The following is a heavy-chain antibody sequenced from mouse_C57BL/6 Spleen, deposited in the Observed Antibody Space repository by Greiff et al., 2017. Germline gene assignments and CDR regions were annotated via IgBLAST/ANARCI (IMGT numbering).Heavy chain of an antibody. CDR3: ARPGGSSLYYAMDY. Sequence: EVKVVESGGGLVKPGGSLKLSCAASGFTFSDYGMHWVRQAPEKGLEWVAYISSGSSTIYYADTVKGRFTISRDNAKKTLFLQMTSLRSEDTAMYYCARPGGSSLYYAMDYWGQGTSVTVSS. J-gene: IGHJ4*01. CDR2: ISSGSSTI. D-gene: IGHD1-1*01. CDR1: GFTFSDYG. V-gene: IGHV5-17*01.